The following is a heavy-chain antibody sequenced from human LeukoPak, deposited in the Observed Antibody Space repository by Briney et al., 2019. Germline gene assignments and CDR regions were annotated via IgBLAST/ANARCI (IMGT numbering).Heavy chain of an antibody. CDR2: IYYSGST. D-gene: IGHD3-22*01. CDR3: ARITYYYDSSGYYYYFDY. V-gene: IGHV4-31*03. J-gene: IGHJ4*02. Sequence: KASETLSLTCTVSGGSISSGGYYWSWIRQHPGKGLEWIGYIYYSGSTYYNPSLKSRVTISVDTSKNQFSLKLSSVTAADTAVYYCARITYYYDSSGYYYYFDYWGQGTLVTVSS. CDR1: GGSISSGGYY.